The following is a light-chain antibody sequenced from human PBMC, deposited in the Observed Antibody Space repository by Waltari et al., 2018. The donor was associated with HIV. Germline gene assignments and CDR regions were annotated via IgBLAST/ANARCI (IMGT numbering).Light chain of an antibody. V-gene: IGLV3-25*03. Sequence: SYELTQPPSLSVFPGPTARITCSGDALSKKFVFWYQQKPGQAPALVIYKDTERPSEIPERFSGSSSGTTVTLTISGVQAEDEADYYCQSVDSTDTLEVFGGGTKLTVL. CDR3: QSVDSTDTLEV. CDR1: ALSKKF. CDR2: KDT. J-gene: IGLJ3*02.